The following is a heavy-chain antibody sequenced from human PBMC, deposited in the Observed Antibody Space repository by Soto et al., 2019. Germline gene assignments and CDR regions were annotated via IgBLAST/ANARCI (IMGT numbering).Heavy chain of an antibody. CDR2: IYYSGST. V-gene: IGHV4-59*01. J-gene: IGHJ4*02. Sequence: SETLSLTCTVSGGSISSYYWSWIRQPPGKGLEWIGYIYYSGSTNYNPSLKSRVTISVDTSKNQFSLKLSSVTAADTAVYYCARVDAHKYYFGYWGQGTLVTVSS. CDR3: ARVDAHKYYFGY. CDR1: GGSISSYY. D-gene: IGHD3-9*01.